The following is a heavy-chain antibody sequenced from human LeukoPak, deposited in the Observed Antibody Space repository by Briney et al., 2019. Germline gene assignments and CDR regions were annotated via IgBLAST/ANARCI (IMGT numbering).Heavy chain of an antibody. D-gene: IGHD3-10*01. CDR3: AKELRVAYYGSGSYYIVDY. CDR2: ISGSGGST. J-gene: IGHJ4*02. Sequence: GGSLRLSCAASGFTFSSYAMSWVRQAPGKGLEWVSAISGSGGSTYYADSVKGRFTISRDNSKNTLYLQMNSLRAEDTAVYYCAKELRVAYYGSGSYYIVDYWGQGTLVTVSS. V-gene: IGHV3-23*01. CDR1: GFTFSSYA.